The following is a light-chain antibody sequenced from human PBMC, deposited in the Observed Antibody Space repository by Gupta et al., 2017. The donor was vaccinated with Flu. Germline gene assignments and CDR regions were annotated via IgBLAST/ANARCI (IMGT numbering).Light chain of an antibody. J-gene: IGKJ5*01. V-gene: IGKV3-11*01. Sequence: SPAALSLSPGERATLSCRASQSVNNYLAWHRQKPGQAPRLLIYDASNRAAGIPARFSGSGSGTDFTLTISSLEPEDSAIYYWQQRYNWITFGQGTRLQIK. CDR2: DAS. CDR3: QQRYNWIT. CDR1: QSVNNY.